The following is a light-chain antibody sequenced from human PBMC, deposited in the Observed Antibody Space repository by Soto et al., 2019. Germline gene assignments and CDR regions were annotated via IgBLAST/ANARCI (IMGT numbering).Light chain of an antibody. Sequence: ELTQPPSVSVSPGQTASITCSGDKLGDKYACWYQQRPGQSPVLVIYEDTKRPSGIPERFSGSNSGNTATLTISGTQTMDEADYYCQTWDSSSGWVFGTGTKV. CDR3: QTWDSSSGWV. CDR2: EDT. J-gene: IGLJ1*01. CDR1: KLGDKY. V-gene: IGLV3-1*01.